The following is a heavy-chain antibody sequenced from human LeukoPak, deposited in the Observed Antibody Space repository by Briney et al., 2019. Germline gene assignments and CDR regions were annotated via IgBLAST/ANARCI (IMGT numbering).Heavy chain of an antibody. J-gene: IGHJ5*02. CDR1: GGSINSADYY. Sequence: PSETLSLTCTVSGGSINSADYYWNWIRQPPGKGLEWMGYIYYTGSTNYNPSLKSRVTMSVDTSKNQFSLKLNSVTAADTAVYYCARASGGYYNNWFDPWGQGTLVTVSS. V-gene: IGHV4-61*08. CDR3: ARASGGYYNNWFDP. CDR2: IYYTGST. D-gene: IGHD3-22*01.